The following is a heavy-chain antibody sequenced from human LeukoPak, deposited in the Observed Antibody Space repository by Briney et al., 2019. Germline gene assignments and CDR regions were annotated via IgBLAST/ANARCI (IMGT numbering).Heavy chain of an antibody. CDR3: ASIAAAGTSFFDY. D-gene: IGHD6-13*01. J-gene: IGHJ4*02. V-gene: IGHV4-59*01. CDR1: GGSISSYY. CDR2: IYYSGST. Sequence: SETLSLTCTVSGGSISSYYWSWIRQPPGKGLGWTGYIYYSGSTNYNPSLKSRVTISVDTSKNQFSLKLSSVTAADTAVYYCASIAAAGTSFFDYWGQGTLVTVSS.